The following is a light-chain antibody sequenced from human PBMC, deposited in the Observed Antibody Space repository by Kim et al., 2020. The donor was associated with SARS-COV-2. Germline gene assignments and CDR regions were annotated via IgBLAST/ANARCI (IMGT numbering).Light chain of an antibody. J-gene: IGLJ1*01. CDR3: SSYSDSISYV. CDR2: EVS. Sequence: SALTQPPSASGSPGQSVTISCTGTSSDVGAYNHVSWYRQHPGKAPKLMIYEVSNRPSGVPDRFSGSKSGNTASLTVSGLQAEDEADYYCSSYSDSISYVFGTGTKVTVL. V-gene: IGLV2-8*01. CDR1: SSDVGAYNH.